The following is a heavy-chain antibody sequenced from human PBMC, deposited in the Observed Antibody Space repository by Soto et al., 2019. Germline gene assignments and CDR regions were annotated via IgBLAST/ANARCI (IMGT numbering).Heavy chain of an antibody. V-gene: IGHV3-30*18. D-gene: IGHD5-12*01. CDR2: LSSDGGNK. CDR3: AKRGYSGYDLDY. J-gene: IGHJ4*02. CDR1: GFTFSHYG. Sequence: QMQLVESGGGVVQPGRSLRLSCVASGFTFSHYGMHWVRQSPGKGLEWVATLSSDGGNKYHADSVKGRFTISRDNSKNTLYLQMNSLRVADTALYYCAKRGYSGYDLDYWGQGTLVTVSS.